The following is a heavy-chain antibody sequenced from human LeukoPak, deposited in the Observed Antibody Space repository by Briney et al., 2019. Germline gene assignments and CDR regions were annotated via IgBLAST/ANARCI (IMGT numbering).Heavy chain of an antibody. V-gene: IGHV3-21*04. Sequence: GGSLRLSCAASGFTLRSYTMNWVRQAPGKGLEWVSSIGISSSKIYYADSVKGRFIISRDNAKNSVYLQMNSLRAEDTAVYYCARKAAAGRLYWGQGTLVTVSS. D-gene: IGHD6-13*01. J-gene: IGHJ4*02. CDR3: ARKAAAGRLY. CDR1: GFTLRSYT. CDR2: IGISSSKI.